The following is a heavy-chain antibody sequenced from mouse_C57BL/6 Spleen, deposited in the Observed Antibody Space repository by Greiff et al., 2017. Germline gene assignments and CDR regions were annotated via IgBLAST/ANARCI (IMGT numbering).Heavy chain of an antibody. CDR3: ARSGERLLPWFAY. CDR2: IYPGDGDT. V-gene: IGHV1-80*01. D-gene: IGHD1-2*01. Sequence: QVQLQQSGAELVKPGASVKISCKASGYAFSSYWMNWVKQRPGKGLEWIGQIYPGDGDTNYNGKFKGKATLTEDKSSSTAYMQLSSLTSEDSAVYVCARSGERLLPWFAYWGQGTLVTVSA. CDR1: GYAFSSYW. J-gene: IGHJ3*01.